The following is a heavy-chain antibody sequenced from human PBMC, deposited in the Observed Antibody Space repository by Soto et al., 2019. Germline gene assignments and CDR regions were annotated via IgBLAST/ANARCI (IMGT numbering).Heavy chain of an antibody. J-gene: IGHJ6*02. CDR3: ARSEEDSDYYYGMDV. V-gene: IGHV6-1*01. CDR2: TYYRSRWYS. Sequence: PSQTLSLTCVGSGDTVSSNSVAWNWVRQSPSRGLEWLGRTYYRSRWYSDYAVSVRSRIDINADTSKNQVSLQLNSVTPEDTAVYYCARSEEDSDYYYGMDVWGQGTTGTVSS. D-gene: IGHD2-15*01. CDR1: GDTVSSNSVA.